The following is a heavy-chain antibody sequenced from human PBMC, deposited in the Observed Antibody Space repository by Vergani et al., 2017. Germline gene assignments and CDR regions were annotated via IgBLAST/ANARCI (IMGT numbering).Heavy chain of an antibody. CDR2: INPNSGGT. Sequence: QVQLVQSGAEVKKPGASVKVSCKASGYTFTGYYMHWVRQAPGQGLEWMGWINPNSGGTNYAQKFQGRVTMTRDTSISTAYMELSRLISDDTAVYYCARDGRYYDILTGYFRYWYFDLWGRGTLVTVSS. D-gene: IGHD3-9*01. CDR3: ARDGRYYDILTGYFRYWYFDL. V-gene: IGHV1-2*02. CDR1: GYTFTGYY. J-gene: IGHJ2*01.